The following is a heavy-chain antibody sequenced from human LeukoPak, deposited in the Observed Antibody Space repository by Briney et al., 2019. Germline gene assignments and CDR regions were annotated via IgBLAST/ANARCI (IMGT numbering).Heavy chain of an antibody. Sequence: GGSLRLSCAASGFTFSSYGMSWVRQAPGKGLEWVSVIYSGGSTYYADSVKGRFTISRDNSKNTLYLQMNSLRAEDTAVYYCARARITGTLQFDYWGQGTLVTVSS. CDR3: ARARITGTLQFDY. CDR2: IYSGGST. CDR1: GFTFSSYG. V-gene: IGHV3-53*01. J-gene: IGHJ4*02. D-gene: IGHD1-20*01.